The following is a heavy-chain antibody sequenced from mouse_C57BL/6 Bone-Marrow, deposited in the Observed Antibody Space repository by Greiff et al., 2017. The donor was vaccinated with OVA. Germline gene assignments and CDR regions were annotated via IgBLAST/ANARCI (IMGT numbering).Heavy chain of an antibody. CDR1: GFTFSSYG. D-gene: IGHD2-4*01. V-gene: IGHV5-6*01. J-gene: IGHJ4*01. CDR2: ISSGGSYT. CDR3: ARHYDYDGFAMDY. Sequence: VQLKESGGDLVKPGGSLKLSCAASGFTFSSYGMSWVRQTPDKRLEWVATISSGGSYTYYPDSVKGRFTISRDNAKNTLYLQMSSLKSEDTAMYYCARHYDYDGFAMDYWGQGTSVTVSS.